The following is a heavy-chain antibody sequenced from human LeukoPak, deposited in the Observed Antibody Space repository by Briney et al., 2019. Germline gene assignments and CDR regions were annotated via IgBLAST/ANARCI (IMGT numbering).Heavy chain of an antibody. D-gene: IGHD3-10*01. J-gene: IGHJ3*02. V-gene: IGHV4-59*08. Sequence: SETLSLTCTVSGGSISGDYWSWIRQPPGKGREWIGYIYYSGSTNYNPSLKSRVTISVDTSKNQFSLRLISVTAADTAVYYCARHGGTSGRSYRQDAFDIWGQGTMVTVSS. CDR3: ARHGGTSGRSYRQDAFDI. CDR1: GGSISGDY. CDR2: IYYSGST.